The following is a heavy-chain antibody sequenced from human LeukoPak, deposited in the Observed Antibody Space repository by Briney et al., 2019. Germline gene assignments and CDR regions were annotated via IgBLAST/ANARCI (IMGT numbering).Heavy chain of an antibody. Sequence: GGSLRLSCAASGFTFSSYAMSWVLQAPGKGLEWVSAISGSGGSTYYADSVKGRFTISRDNSKNTLYLQMNSLRAEDTAVYYCAKDSQVVPAAIFDYWGQGTLVTVSS. CDR3: AKDSQVVPAAIFDY. CDR1: GFTFSSYA. D-gene: IGHD2-2*01. CDR2: ISGSGGST. V-gene: IGHV3-23*01. J-gene: IGHJ4*02.